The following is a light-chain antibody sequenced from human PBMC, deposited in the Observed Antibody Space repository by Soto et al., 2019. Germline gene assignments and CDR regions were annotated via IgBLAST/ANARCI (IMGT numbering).Light chain of an antibody. V-gene: IGLV2-14*01. Sequence: QSVLTQPASVSGSPGQSITISCTGTGSDVGGYKYVSWYQQHPGKAPNLMIYEVSNRPSGVSSRFSGSKSGNTASLTISGLQAEDEADYYCASYTSINTLVFGTGTQLTVL. CDR1: GSDVGGYKY. CDR3: ASYTSINTLV. CDR2: EVS. J-gene: IGLJ2*01.